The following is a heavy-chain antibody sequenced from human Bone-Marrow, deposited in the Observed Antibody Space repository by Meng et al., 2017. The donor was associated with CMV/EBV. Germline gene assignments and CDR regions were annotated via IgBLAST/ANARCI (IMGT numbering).Heavy chain of an antibody. CDR3: TTTLFDY. CDR1: GFAFNKYA. V-gene: IGHV3-15*01. CDR2: LNGGTT. Sequence: GSLRFSCVASGFAFNKYAMTWVRQAPGKGLEWVSALNGGTTDYAAPVKGRFTISRDDSKDTLYLQINSLKTEDTAVYYCTTTLFDYWGQGTLVTVSS. J-gene: IGHJ4*02.